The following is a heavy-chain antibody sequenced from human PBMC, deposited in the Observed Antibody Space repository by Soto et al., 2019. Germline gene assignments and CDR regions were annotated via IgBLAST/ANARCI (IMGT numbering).Heavy chain of an antibody. CDR2: IDPSDSYT. J-gene: IGHJ6*02. V-gene: IGHV5-10-1*01. D-gene: IGHD3-10*01. CDR3: ALGYGAGSYDPVQGIYYYYGMDV. CDR1: GYNFTSFW. Sequence: PCESLKISWKGSGYNFTSFWLGWVRQMPGKGLEWMGRIDPSDSYTNYSPSFQGPVTTSADNSISTTYLQWSSLKASDTDMYYCALGYGAGSYDPVQGIYYYYGMDVWGQGTTVTVSS.